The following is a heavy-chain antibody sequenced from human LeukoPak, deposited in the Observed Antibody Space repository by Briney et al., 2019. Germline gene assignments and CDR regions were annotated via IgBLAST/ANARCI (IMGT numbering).Heavy chain of an antibody. V-gene: IGHV1-18*01. CDR2: ISAYNDNT. D-gene: IGHD2-15*01. CDR3: ARDPGSGCSAFDI. J-gene: IGHJ3*02. Sequence: ASVRPSSKASGYTFTSYGITWVRQAPGQGLEWMGWISAYNDNTNYEQKLQGRVTMSTDTSTSTAYMELRSLRFDDTAVYYCARDPGSGCSAFDIWGQGTMVTVSS. CDR1: GYTFTSYG.